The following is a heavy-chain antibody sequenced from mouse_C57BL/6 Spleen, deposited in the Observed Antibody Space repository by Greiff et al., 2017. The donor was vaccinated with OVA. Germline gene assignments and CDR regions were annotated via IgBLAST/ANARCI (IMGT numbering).Heavy chain of an antibody. D-gene: IGHD2-2*01. J-gene: IGHJ2*01. CDR3: TSYGYPFDY. V-gene: IGHV14-4*01. CDR1: GFNIKDDY. Sequence: VQLKESGAELVRPGASVKLSCTASGFNIKDDYMHWVKQRPEQGLEWIGWIDPENGDTEYASKFQGKATITADTSSNTAYLQLSSLTSEDTAVYYCTSYGYPFDYWGQGTILTVSS. CDR2: IDPENGDT.